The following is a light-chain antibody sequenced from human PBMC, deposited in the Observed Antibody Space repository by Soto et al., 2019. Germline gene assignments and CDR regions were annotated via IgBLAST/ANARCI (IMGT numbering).Light chain of an antibody. CDR2: NNN. J-gene: IGLJ1*01. CDR1: SSDIGAGYD. CDR3: QSYDSSVRGYV. V-gene: IGLV1-40*01. Sequence: QSVLTQPPSVSGAPGQRVTISCTGTSSDIGAGYDVHWYQQLPGAAPKLLIYNNNNRPSGVPDRFSGSNSGTSASLTITGLQDEDEADYYCQSYDSSVRGYVFGTGTKVTVL.